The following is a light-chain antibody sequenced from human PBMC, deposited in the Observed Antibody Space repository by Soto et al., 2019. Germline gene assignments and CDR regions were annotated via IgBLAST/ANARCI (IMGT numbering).Light chain of an antibody. Sequence: QSALTQPASVSGSPGQSITISCTATSSDVGYYNYVSWYQQHPGKAPKLIIYDVTSRPSGVSNRFSGSNSGNTASLTISGLQAEDEADYYCSSHPTTNTHVVFGGGTKVTVL. J-gene: IGLJ2*01. V-gene: IGLV2-14*03. CDR1: SSDVGYYNY. CDR2: DVT. CDR3: SSHPTTNTHVV.